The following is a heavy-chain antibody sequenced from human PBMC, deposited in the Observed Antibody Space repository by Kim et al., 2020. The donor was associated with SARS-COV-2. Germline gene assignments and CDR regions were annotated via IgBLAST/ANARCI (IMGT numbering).Heavy chain of an antibody. CDR3: AKDVEAYGDYEWYNYSMDG. D-gene: IGHD4-17*01. CDR2: ISYDGSNK. J-gene: IGHJ6*01. Sequence: GGSLRLSCAASGFTFITYGMHWVRQAPGKGLEWVALISYDGSNKYYGNSVKGRFTISRDNSKNTLFLQMNSLRPEDTAVYYCAKDVEAYGDYEWYNYSMDGGGQESSPTLSS. V-gene: IGHV3-30*18. CDR1: GFTFITYG.